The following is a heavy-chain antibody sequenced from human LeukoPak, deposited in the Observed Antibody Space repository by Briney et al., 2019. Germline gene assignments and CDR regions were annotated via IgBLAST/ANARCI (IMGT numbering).Heavy chain of an antibody. CDR1: GYTFTSYD. D-gene: IGHD3-22*01. CDR2: INPSSGST. V-gene: IGHV1-46*01. CDR3: ARGRFGDYHDSKYYFDY. J-gene: IGHJ4*02. Sequence: ASVKVSCKASGYTFTSYDINWVRQAPGQGLEWMGIINPSSGSTTYAQKFQGRVTMSKDTSTSTVYMELSSLRSEDTAVYYCARGRFGDYHDSKYYFDYWGQGTLVTVSS.